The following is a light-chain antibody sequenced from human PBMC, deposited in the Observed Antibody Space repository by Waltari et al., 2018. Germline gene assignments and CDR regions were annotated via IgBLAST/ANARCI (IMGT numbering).Light chain of an antibody. CDR2: AVI. Sequence: QSALTQPAPVSGSPGQSIHISCSGTGSDIGCYKSVSWYQQHPGKAPKLIIYAVIKRPSGVSNRLSAIKSGTTAYLTISGLQAEDEADYFCSSYASGGSWVFGGGTKVTVL. V-gene: IGLV2-14*03. CDR1: GSDIGCYKS. J-gene: IGLJ3*02. CDR3: SSYASGGSWV.